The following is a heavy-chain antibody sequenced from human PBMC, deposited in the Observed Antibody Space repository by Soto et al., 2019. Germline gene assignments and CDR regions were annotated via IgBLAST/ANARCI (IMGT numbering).Heavy chain of an antibody. CDR2: ISSSSSAI. Sequence: EVQVVESGGGLVQPGGSLRLSCAASGFTFSTYSMNWVRQAPGKGLEWVSYISSSSSAIHYADSVKGRFTISRDNAKNSLYLQMKFLRDEDTAVYYCARDPSNSDWYFFDYWGQGTLVTVSS. J-gene: IGHJ4*02. D-gene: IGHD6-19*01. CDR1: GFTFSTYS. CDR3: ARDPSNSDWYFFDY. V-gene: IGHV3-48*02.